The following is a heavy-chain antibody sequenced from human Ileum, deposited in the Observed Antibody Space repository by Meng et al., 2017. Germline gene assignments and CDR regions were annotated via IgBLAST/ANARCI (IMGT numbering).Heavy chain of an antibody. CDR3: ARGQYCGGDCYSIGFDY. CDR1: GSTFSSYE. J-gene: IGHJ4*02. Sequence: GGSLRLSCAASGSTFSSYEMNWVRQAPGKGLEWVSYISSSGSTIYYADSVKGRFTISRDNAKNSLYLQMNSLRAEDTAVYYCARGQYCGGDCYSIGFDYWGQGTLVTVSS. V-gene: IGHV3-48*03. CDR2: ISSSGSTI. D-gene: IGHD2-21*02.